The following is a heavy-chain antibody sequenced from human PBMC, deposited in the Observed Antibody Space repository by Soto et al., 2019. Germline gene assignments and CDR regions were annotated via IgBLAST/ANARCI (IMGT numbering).Heavy chain of an antibody. Sequence: ASVKVSCKGSGHTFSNYYMHWVRQAPGQGLEWMAMISASDGTTNYAQKFQGRVTMTRDTSTSTAYMELRSLRSDDTAVYYCAREDDSSGYFDYWGQGTLVTVSS. V-gene: IGHV1-46*01. CDR2: ISASDGTT. CDR1: GHTFSNYY. CDR3: AREDDSSGYFDY. J-gene: IGHJ4*02. D-gene: IGHD3-22*01.